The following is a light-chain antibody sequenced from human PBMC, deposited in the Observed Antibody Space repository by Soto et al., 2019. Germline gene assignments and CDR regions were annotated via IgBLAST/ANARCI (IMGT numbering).Light chain of an antibody. J-gene: IGLJ2*01. V-gene: IGLV1-40*01. Sequence: QSVLTQPPSVSGAPGQRVTISCTGSSSNIGAGYDVHWYQQLPGTAPKLLIYGNNSRPSGVPDRFSGSKSGTSASLAITGLQAEDEADYYCQSYDSSLSGPVVFGGGTQLTVL. CDR2: GNN. CDR1: SSNIGAGYD. CDR3: QSYDSSLSGPVV.